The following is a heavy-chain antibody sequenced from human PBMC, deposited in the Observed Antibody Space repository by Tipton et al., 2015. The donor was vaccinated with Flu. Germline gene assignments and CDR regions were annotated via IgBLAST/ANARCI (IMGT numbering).Heavy chain of an antibody. D-gene: IGHD5-24*01. CDR2: INANDNGT. Sequence: QSGAEVKKPGASVKVSCQGSGYTFTAHYMHWVRQASGQGLEWMGWINANDNGTRYPQKFQGRVTMTRDTSISTVYMELSRLSSDDTAMYYCARDGAGYNGAFDMWGQRTMVTVSS. CDR1: GYTFTAHY. J-gene: IGHJ3*02. CDR3: ARDGAGYNGAFDM. V-gene: IGHV1-2*02.